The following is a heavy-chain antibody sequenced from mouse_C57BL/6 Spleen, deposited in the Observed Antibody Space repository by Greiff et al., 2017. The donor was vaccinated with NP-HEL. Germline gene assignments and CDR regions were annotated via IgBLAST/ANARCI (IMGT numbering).Heavy chain of an antibody. J-gene: IGHJ4*01. CDR1: GFTFSDYG. V-gene: IGHV5-17*01. Sequence: EVKLVESGGGLVKPGGSLKLSCAASGFTFSDYGMHWVRQAPEQGLEWVAYISSGSSTIYYADTVKGRFTISRDNAKNTLFLQMTRLRSEDTSMYYCARPGGTLYYYAIDYWGQGTSVTVSS. CDR3: ARPGGTLYYYAIDY. CDR2: ISSGSSTI. D-gene: IGHD4-1*01.